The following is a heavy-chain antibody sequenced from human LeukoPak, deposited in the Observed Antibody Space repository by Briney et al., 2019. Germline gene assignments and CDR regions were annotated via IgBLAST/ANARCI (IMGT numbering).Heavy chain of an antibody. CDR3: AKAHSSSWHYFDY. V-gene: IGHV3-23*01. CDR2: INGGGVNT. CDR1: GFTFSSYA. D-gene: IGHD6-13*01. J-gene: IGHJ4*02. Sequence: PGGSLRLSCAASGFTFSSYAMSWVRQAPGKGLEWVSTINGGGVNTHYADSMKGRFTISRDNSKNTLYLQMNSLRAEDTAVYYCAKAHSSSWHYFDYWGQGTLVTVSS.